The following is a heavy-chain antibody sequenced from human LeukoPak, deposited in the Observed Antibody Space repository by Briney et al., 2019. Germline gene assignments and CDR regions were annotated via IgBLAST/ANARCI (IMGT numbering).Heavy chain of an antibody. D-gene: IGHD5-12*01. CDR2: IYYSGST. V-gene: IGHV4-31*03. CDR3: ARDRRERHHYGYGSFFLKTSYYFDY. Sequence: SETLSLTCTVSGGSISSGGYYWSWIRQHPGKGLEWIGYIYYSGSTYYNPSLKSRVTISVDTSKNQFSLKLSSVTAADTAVYYCARDRRERHHYGYGSFFLKTSYYFDYWGQGTLVTVSS. J-gene: IGHJ4*02. CDR1: GGSISSGGYY.